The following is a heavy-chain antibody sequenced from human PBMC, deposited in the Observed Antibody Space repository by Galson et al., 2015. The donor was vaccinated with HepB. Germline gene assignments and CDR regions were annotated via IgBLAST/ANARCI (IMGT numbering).Heavy chain of an antibody. CDR2: MNEGSLI. J-gene: IGHJ5*01. CDR1: GFTFSNYN. V-gene: IGHV3-48*01. CDR3: ARDFWSAQSIESDS. Sequence: SLRLSCAASGFTFSNYNMNWVRQAPGKGLEWVSYMNEGSLIQYADSVKGRFTISRDNAKNSLYLQMNSLRVEDTAIYYCARDFWSAQSIESDSWGKGTLVTVSS. D-gene: IGHD3-3*01.